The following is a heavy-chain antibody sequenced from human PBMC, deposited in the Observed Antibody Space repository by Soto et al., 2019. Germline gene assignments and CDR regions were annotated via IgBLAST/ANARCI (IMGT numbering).Heavy chain of an antibody. D-gene: IGHD6-19*01. CDR2: IRGSGGTT. V-gene: IGHV3-23*01. J-gene: IGHJ4*02. CDR3: AIDIRQQWRPDY. CDR1: VLTFGTYA. Sequence: EVQLLESGGGLVQRGGPLRFDCSASVLTFGTYAIGWVRRAHGRGLEWVSAIRGSGGTTYYADSVKGRFTISRDNSKKTVYLQMNSLIAEDTSVYYCAIDIRQQWRPDYWGQGTLVSVSS.